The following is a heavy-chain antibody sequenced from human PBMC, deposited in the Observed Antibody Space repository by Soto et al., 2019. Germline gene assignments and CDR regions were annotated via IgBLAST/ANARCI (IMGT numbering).Heavy chain of an antibody. D-gene: IGHD6-13*01. J-gene: IGHJ4*02. V-gene: IGHV1-69*01. Sequence: QAQVVKSGAEVRKPGSSVKLSCKASEGTFNSYAIAWVRQAPGQGLEWMGGFIPYSNTLNYAQKFQDRVTITADDSTNTVYMELSSLRSDDTAVDFCASGASRWYPYDFDTWAQGTLVTVSS. CDR2: FIPYSNTL. CDR3: ASGASRWYPYDFDT. CDR1: EGTFNSYA.